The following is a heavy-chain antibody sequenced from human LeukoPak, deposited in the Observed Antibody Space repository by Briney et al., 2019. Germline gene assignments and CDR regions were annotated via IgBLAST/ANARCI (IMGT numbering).Heavy chain of an antibody. CDR1: GFIFSGYG. CDR2: VWASGNDK. CDR3: ANQHY. D-gene: IGHD2-2*01. Sequence: GRSLRFSCVASGFIFSGYGMHWVRQAPGRGLEWVAVVWASGNDKNYADSVNGRFTISRDNSKNTVYLQMSSLRPEDTGIYYCANQHYWGQGTPVTVSS. J-gene: IGHJ4*02. V-gene: IGHV3-33*08.